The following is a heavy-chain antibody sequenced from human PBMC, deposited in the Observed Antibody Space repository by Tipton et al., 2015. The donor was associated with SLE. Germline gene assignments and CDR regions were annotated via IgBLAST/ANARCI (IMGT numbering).Heavy chain of an antibody. CDR2: ISYTETT. J-gene: IGHJ4*02. CDR3: ARVETTVSHPDY. Sequence: TLSLTCTVSGGSISGYHWSWLRQPPGKGLEWIGYISYTETTKYNPSLESRVIISVDTSKNQFSLNLNSVTAADTAVYYCARVETTVSHPDYWGQGTLVTVSS. CDR1: GGSISGYH. V-gene: IGHV4-59*12. D-gene: IGHD4-17*01.